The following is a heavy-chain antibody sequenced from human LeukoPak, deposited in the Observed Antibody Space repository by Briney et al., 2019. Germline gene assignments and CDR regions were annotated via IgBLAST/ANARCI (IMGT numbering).Heavy chain of an antibody. CDR3: AGTRGVTIDY. D-gene: IGHD4-17*01. Sequence: SVKVSCKASGGTFSSYAISWVRQAPGQGLEWMGRVIPIFGTANYAQKFQGRVTITTDESTSTAYMELSSLRSEDTAVYYCAGTRGVTIDYWGQGTLVTVSS. CDR1: GGTFSSYA. J-gene: IGHJ4*02. V-gene: IGHV1-69*05. CDR2: VIPIFGTA.